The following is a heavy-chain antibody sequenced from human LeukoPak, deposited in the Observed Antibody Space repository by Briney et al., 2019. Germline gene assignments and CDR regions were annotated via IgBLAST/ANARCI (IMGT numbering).Heavy chain of an antibody. J-gene: IGHJ4*02. CDR2: ISSSSSTI. Sequence: GGSLRLSCAASGFTFSSYSMNWVRQAPGKGLEWVSYISSSSSTIYYADSVKGRFTISRDNAKNSLYLQMNSLRAEDTAVYYCARGHPIMVRGVIFFDYWGQGTLVTVSS. V-gene: IGHV3-48*01. D-gene: IGHD3-10*01. CDR3: ARGHPIMVRGVIFFDY. CDR1: GFTFSSYS.